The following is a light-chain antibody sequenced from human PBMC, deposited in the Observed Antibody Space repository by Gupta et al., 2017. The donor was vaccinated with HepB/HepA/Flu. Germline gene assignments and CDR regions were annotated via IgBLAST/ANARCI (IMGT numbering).Light chain of an antibody. J-gene: IGKJ4*01. CDR1: PIIIIY. V-gene: IGKV1-39*01. CDR2: TAS. CDR3: QHDYRAPT. Sequence: DIQMTQSPSSLSASVGDRVSITCRASPIIIIYISWYQQKPVKAPKLMIYTASKWKNGVARRFNESGPGRQFTLTSSRRQIKDYRNNYWQHDYRAPTIGGGTKVQIK.